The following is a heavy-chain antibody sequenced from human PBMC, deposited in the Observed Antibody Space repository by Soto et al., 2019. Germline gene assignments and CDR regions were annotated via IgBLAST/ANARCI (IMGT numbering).Heavy chain of an antibody. J-gene: IGHJ3*02. Sequence: QVQLVQSGAEVKKPGTSLKVSCEVSGGTFSNYAITWVRQAPGQGLEWLGGAIPVYGSTNYAQKFQVRVTITAGESATTTCMELSRLRSDDTAVYYCARRGVANSRDAFDIWGQGTLVTVS. D-gene: IGHD1-26*01. CDR3: ARRGVANSRDAFDI. CDR1: GGTFSNYA. CDR2: AIPVYGST. V-gene: IGHV1-69*01.